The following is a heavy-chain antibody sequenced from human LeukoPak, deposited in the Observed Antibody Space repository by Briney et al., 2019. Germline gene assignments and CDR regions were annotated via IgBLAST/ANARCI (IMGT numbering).Heavy chain of an antibody. D-gene: IGHD2-21*01. J-gene: IGHJ3*02. CDR2: ISGGIAGT. V-gene: IGHV3-23*01. CDR1: GLTLPSYA. Sequence: GGSLRLSCAASGLTLPSYAMSWVRQSPGKGLEWVSSISGGIAGTYYADSVKGRFTISRDNSKNTLYLQMNSLRAEDTAVYYCAKDQVISGSEASDIWGQGTMVTVSS. CDR3: AKDQVISGSEASDI.